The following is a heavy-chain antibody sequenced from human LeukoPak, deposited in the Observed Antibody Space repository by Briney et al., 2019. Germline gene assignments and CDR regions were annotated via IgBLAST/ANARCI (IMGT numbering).Heavy chain of an antibody. CDR1: GFTFSSFS. CDR3: ARDPNRLADYGGDYFDH. D-gene: IGHD4-23*01. V-gene: IGHV3-30*04. Sequence: GGSLRLSCVASGFTFSSFSMHWVRQAPGNGLEWVAVISHDGSHKSYADSVRGRFTISRDNSKNTLSLQMNTLRPEDTALFYCARDPNRLADYGGDYFDHWGQGTLVTVSS. J-gene: IGHJ4*02. CDR2: ISHDGSHK.